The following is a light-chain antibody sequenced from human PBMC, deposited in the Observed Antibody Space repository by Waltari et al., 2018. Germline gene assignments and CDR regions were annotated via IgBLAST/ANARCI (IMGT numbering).Light chain of an antibody. CDR3: AAWDDSRNGWV. Sequence: QSVLTQPPSASGTPGQTVTISCSGGDSNIARNSVNWYQKFPGAAPKLLIFRNKQRPSGVPDPCSGSKSGTSASLAISELQSEDESDYFCAAWDDSRNGWVFGEGTRVAVL. CDR1: DSNIARNS. CDR2: RNK. J-gene: IGLJ3*02. V-gene: IGLV1-44*01.